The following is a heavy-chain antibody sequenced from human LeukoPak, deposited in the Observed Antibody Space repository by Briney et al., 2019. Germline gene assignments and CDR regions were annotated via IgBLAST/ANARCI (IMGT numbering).Heavy chain of an antibody. D-gene: IGHD4-17*01. CDR2: ISSSSSYI. Sequence: PGGSLRPSCAASGFTFSSYSMNWVRQAPGKGLEWVSYISSSSSYIYYADSVKGRFTISRDNAKNSLYLQMNSLRAEDTAVYYCARVKSYGAFDIWGQGTMVTVSS. CDR3: ARVKSYGAFDI. J-gene: IGHJ3*02. V-gene: IGHV3-21*01. CDR1: GFTFSSYS.